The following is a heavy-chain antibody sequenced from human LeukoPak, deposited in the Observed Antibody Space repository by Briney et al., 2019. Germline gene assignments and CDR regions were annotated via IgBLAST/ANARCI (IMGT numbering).Heavy chain of an antibody. CDR3: TRAPGGYGSGSRGAFDI. J-gene: IGHJ3*02. CDR2: IYYRGST. D-gene: IGHD3-10*01. V-gene: IGHV4-59*01. CDR1: GGSISSYY. Sequence: SETLSLTCTVSGGSISSYYWSWIRQPPGKGLEWIGYIYYRGSTNYNPSLKSRVTISVDTSKNQFSLKLSSVTAADTAVYYCTRAPGGYGSGSRGAFDIWGLGTMVTVSS.